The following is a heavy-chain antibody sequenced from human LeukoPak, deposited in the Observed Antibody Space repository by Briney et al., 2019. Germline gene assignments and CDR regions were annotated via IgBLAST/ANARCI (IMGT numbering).Heavy chain of an antibody. CDR3: ARDSGYYPGCWFDP. D-gene: IGHD3-3*01. CDR1: GFSIGSGYH. CDR2: ISHSGKT. V-gene: IGHV4-38-2*02. Sequence: PSETLSLTCDVSGFSIGSGYHWGWRRQPPGKGLEWIGSISHSGKTHYNPSLPSRVTILADTSKNAFSVNLSSVTATATAVYYCARDSGYYPGCWFDPWGQGTLVIVSS. J-gene: IGHJ5*02.